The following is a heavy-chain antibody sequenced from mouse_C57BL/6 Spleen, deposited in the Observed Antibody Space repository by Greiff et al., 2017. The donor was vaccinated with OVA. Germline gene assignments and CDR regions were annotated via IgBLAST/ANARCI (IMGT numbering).Heavy chain of an antibody. CDR2: IYPGDGDT. V-gene: IGHV1-80*01. Sequence: QVQLQQSGAELVKPGASVKISCKASGYAFSSYWMNWVKQRPGQGLEWIGQIYPGDGDTNYNGKFKGKATLTADKSSSTAYMQLSSLTSEDSAVYFCARNDYYGSSYFDYWGQGTTLTVSS. J-gene: IGHJ2*01. CDR3: ARNDYYGSSYFDY. CDR1: GYAFSSYW. D-gene: IGHD1-1*01.